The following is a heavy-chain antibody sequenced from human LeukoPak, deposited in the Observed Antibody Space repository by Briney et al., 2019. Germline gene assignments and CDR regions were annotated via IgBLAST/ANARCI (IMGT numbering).Heavy chain of an antibody. D-gene: IGHD1-26*01. CDR2: IRLSDGYT. Sequence: PGGSLRLSCAASGFTFDNYAMTWVRRAPGKGLEWVSAIRLSDGYTYYADSVQGRFIISRDTSKNTVSLQMNSLTGDDTALYYCARVAGSYSIRPFDFWGQGTVVIVSS. J-gene: IGHJ4*02. CDR1: GFTFDNYA. CDR3: ARVAGSYSIRPFDF. V-gene: IGHV3-23*01.